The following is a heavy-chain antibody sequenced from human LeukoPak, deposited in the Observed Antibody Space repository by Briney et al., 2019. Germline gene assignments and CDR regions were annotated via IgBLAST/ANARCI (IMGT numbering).Heavy chain of an antibody. CDR3: TSSLSY. CDR1: GFTFTNAW. Sequence: KPGGSLRLSCASSGFTFTNAWMSWVRQAPGKGLEWVGRIKSKSDGGTTDYAAPVKGRFSISRDDSKNTLYLQMSSLKSEDTAVYYCTSSLSYWGQGTLVTVSS. CDR2: IKSKSDGGTT. J-gene: IGHJ4*02. V-gene: IGHV3-15*01.